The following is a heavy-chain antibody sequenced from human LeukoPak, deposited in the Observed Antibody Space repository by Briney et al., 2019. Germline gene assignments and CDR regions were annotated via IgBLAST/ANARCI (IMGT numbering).Heavy chain of an antibody. V-gene: IGHV3-21*01. CDR3: ARVVSAARSLPYYYYMDV. Sequence: GGSLRLSCAASGFTFNTYNMCWVRQAPGKGLEWVSSISTTSYIYYADSVEGRFTVSRDNAQNSLFLQMSSLRAEDTAVYYCARVVSAARSLPYYYYMDVWGKGTTVTVSS. CDR2: ISTTSYI. CDR1: GFTFNTYN. D-gene: IGHD6-6*01. J-gene: IGHJ6*03.